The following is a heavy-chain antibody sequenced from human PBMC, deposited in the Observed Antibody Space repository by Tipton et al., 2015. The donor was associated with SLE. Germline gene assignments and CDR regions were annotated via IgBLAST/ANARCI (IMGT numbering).Heavy chain of an antibody. J-gene: IGHJ3*02. CDR2: ISGSGGST. D-gene: IGHD6-19*01. V-gene: IGHV3-23*01. CDR3: AKDLQQWLGADAFDI. Sequence: SLRLSCAASGFTFSSYSMSWVRQAPGKGLEWVSAISGSGGSTYYADSVKGRFTISRDNSKNTLYLQMNSLRAEDTAVYYCAKDLQQWLGADAFDIWGQGTMVTVSS. CDR1: GFTFSSYS.